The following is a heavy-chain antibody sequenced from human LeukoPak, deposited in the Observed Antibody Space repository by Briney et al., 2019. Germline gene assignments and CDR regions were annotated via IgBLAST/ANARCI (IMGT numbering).Heavy chain of an antibody. V-gene: IGHV3-20*04. Sequence: PGGSLRLSCAASGFIFDDYGMSWVRQASGKGLEWVSGINWNGGSTGYADSVKGRFTISRDNAKNSLYLQMNSLRAEDTALYYCARALKGYYYYYMDVWGKGTTVTVSS. CDR2: INWNGGST. CDR1: GFIFDDYG. CDR3: ARALKGYYYYYMDV. J-gene: IGHJ6*03.